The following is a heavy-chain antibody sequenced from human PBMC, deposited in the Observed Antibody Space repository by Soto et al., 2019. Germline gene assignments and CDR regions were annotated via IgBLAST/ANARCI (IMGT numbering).Heavy chain of an antibody. CDR1: GGSISSYY. V-gene: IGHV4-59*01. CDR3: ARTLWSGYYYFDY. J-gene: IGHJ4*02. CDR2: IYYSGST. Sequence: SETLSLTCTVSGGSISSYYWSWIRQPPGKGLEWIGYIYYSGSTNYNPSLKSRVTISVDTSKNQFSLKLSSVTAADTAVYYCARTLWSGYYYFDYGGQGTLVTVSS. D-gene: IGHD3-3*01.